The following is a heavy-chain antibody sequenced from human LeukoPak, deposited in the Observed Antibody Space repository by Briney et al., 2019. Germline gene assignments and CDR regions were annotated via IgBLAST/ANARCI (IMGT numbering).Heavy chain of an antibody. D-gene: IGHD6-6*01. Sequence: GGSLRLSCAASGFTVSGNYMNWVRHAPGKGLEWVSVIYSTHTTYYADSVKGRFTISRDNSKTTLYLQMNSLRAEDTAVYYCARGVAAPYFDVWGQGTMVTVSS. CDR2: IYSTHTT. CDR1: GFTVSGNY. V-gene: IGHV3-66*01. J-gene: IGHJ3*01. CDR3: ARGVAAPYFDV.